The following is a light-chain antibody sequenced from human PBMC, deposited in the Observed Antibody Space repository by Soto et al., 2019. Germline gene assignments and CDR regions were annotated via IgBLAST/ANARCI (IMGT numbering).Light chain of an antibody. CDR2: GAS. V-gene: IGKV3-20*01. CDR3: QQYGSSPPIT. J-gene: IGKJ5*01. CDR1: QSVSSSS. Sequence: VLTQSPGTLSLSPGERATLSCRASQSVSSSSLAWYQQKPGQAPRLLISGASRRATGIPDRFSGSGPGTDFTLTISRLEPEDFAVYYCQQYGSSPPITFGHGTRLEIK.